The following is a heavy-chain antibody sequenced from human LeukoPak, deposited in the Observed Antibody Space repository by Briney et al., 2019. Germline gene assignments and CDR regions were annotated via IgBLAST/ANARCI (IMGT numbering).Heavy chain of an antibody. Sequence: PSETLSLTCTVSGGSISSHYWSWIRQPPGKGLEWIGYIYYSGSTNYNPSLKSRVTISVDTSKNQFSLKLSSVTAADTAVYYCARQRAQWLGAIDYWGQGTLVTVSS. D-gene: IGHD6-19*01. CDR3: ARQRAQWLGAIDY. CDR2: IYYSGST. J-gene: IGHJ4*02. V-gene: IGHV4-59*11. CDR1: GGSISSHY.